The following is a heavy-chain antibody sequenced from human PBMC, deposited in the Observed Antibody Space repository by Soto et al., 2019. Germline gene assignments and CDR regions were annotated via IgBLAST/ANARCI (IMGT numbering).Heavy chain of an antibody. D-gene: IGHD6-13*01. CDR1: GFAFSDYY. V-gene: IGHV3-11*06. J-gene: IGHJ4*02. Sequence: QVQLVESGGGLVKPGGSLRLSCAASGFAFSDYYMSWIRQAPGKGLEWVSYIVSSSGYTNYADSVKGRFTISRDNAKNSLYLEMNSLRAEDTAVYYCARLRASTWYMGGYLDYWGLGTLVTVSS. CDR3: ARLRASTWYMGGYLDY. CDR2: IVSSSGYT.